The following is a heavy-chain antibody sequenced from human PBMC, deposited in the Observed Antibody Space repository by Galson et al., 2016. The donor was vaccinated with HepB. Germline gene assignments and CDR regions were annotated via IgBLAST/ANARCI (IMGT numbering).Heavy chain of an antibody. Sequence: SVKVSCKASGYTFTSDYMHWVRQAPGQGLEWMGVINPSGGNTNYAQKFQGRVTMTRDTSTSTVSMELSSLRSEDTAVYYCARVRRLSPYFFDYWGQGTLVTVSS. J-gene: IGHJ4*02. CDR1: GYTFTSDY. CDR3: ARVRRLSPYFFDY. D-gene: IGHD1-1*01. CDR2: INPSGGNT. V-gene: IGHV1-46*01.